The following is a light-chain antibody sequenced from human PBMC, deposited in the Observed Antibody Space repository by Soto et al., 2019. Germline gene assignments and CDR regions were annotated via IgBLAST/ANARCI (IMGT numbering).Light chain of an antibody. CDR1: SSDVGGSNY. CDR2: EVS. J-gene: IGLJ1*01. V-gene: IGLV2-14*01. Sequence: QSVLTQPASVSGSPGQSITISCTGTSSDVGGSNYVSWYQQHPGKAPKLMIYEVSHRPSGVSNRFSGSQSDNTASLTISGLQAEDEADYYCSSYTSSSTFYVFGTGTKVT. CDR3: SSYTSSSTFYV.